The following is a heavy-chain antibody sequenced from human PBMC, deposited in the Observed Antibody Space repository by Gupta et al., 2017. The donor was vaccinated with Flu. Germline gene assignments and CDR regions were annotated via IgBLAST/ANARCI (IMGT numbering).Heavy chain of an antibody. CDR3: ARKYCSSTSCYRDGFDN. D-gene: IGHD2-2*01. Sequence: PGKGLEWIGYIHYSGNTNYNPSLRSRVTISLDTSKNQFSLRLSSVTAADTAMYYCARKYCSSTSCYRDGFDNWGQGTMVTVSS. V-gene: IGHV4-59*01. CDR2: IHYSGNT. J-gene: IGHJ3*02.